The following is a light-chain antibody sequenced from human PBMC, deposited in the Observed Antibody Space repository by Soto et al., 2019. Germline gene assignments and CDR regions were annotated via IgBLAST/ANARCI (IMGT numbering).Light chain of an antibody. Sequence: DIQMTQSPSTLSASVGDRVTITCRASQSISSWLAWYQQKPGKAPKLLIYKASSLESGVPSRFSGSGAGTEFTLAISSLQPDEFATYYCQQYNSYPAFGQGTKGESK. V-gene: IGKV1-5*03. J-gene: IGKJ1*01. CDR2: KAS. CDR1: QSISSW. CDR3: QQYNSYPA.